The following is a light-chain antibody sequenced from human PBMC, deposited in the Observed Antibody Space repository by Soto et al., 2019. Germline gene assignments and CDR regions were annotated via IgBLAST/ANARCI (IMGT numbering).Light chain of an antibody. CDR3: TSFTTISTWV. CDR2: EVS. Sequence: QSALTQPASVSGSPGQSITISCTGTSSDVGGYNYVSWFQQHPGKAPKLKIYEVSKRPSGVSNRFSGSKSGNTASLTISELQAEDEADYYCTSFTTISTWVFGGGTKLTVL. V-gene: IGLV2-14*01. CDR1: SSDVGGYNY. J-gene: IGLJ3*02.